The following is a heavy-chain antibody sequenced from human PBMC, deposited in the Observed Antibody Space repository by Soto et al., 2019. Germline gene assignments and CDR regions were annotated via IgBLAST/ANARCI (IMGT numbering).Heavy chain of an antibody. J-gene: IGHJ4*02. Sequence: EVQLLESGGGLVQPGGSLSLSCAASGFTFSSYAMSWVRQAPGKGLEWVSAISGSGCSTYYADSVKGRFTIARDNSTNTLYLQMNSLRAEDTAVYYCAKGGRVFRIAAAGNPRDYWGQGTLVTVSS. CDR3: AKGGRVFRIAAAGNPRDY. CDR2: ISGSGCST. D-gene: IGHD6-13*01. V-gene: IGHV3-23*01. CDR1: GFTFSSYA.